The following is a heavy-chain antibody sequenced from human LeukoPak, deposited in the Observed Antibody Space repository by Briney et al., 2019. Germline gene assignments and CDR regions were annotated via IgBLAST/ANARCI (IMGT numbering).Heavy chain of an antibody. CDR1: GYTFTSYV. CDR3: ARAREQVATGY. D-gene: IGHD5-12*01. V-gene: IGHV1-8*01. Sequence: ASVKVSCKASGYTFTSYVINWVRQATGQGLEWMGWMNHTSGKTGYAPKFQGRVTMTSNTAITTAYMELSNLRSEDTAVYYGARAREQVATGYRGRGTVVTVS. CDR2: MNHTSGKT. J-gene: IGHJ4*02.